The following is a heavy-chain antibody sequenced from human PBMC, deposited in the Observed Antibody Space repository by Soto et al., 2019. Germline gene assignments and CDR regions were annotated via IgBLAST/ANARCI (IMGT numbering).Heavy chain of an antibody. Sequence: LSLTCAVSGGSLSSYYWSWIRQPPGKALEWIGFADYSGSTNYNPPLKSRVTISVDTSKKQISLKLSSVTAADTAVYYCAREYGSGSYYNVYMDVWGKGTTVTVSS. CDR1: GGSLSSYY. CDR2: ADYSGST. V-gene: IGHV4-59*01. J-gene: IGHJ6*03. CDR3: AREYGSGSYYNVYMDV. D-gene: IGHD3-10*01.